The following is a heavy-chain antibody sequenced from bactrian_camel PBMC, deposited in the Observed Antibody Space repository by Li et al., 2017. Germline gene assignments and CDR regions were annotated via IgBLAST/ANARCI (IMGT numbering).Heavy chain of an antibody. CDR2: LASDGSS. D-gene: IGHD4*01. J-gene: IGHJ4*01. Sequence: HVQLVESGGGSVQAGGSLRLICSVSGYNVGNYLMVWFRQAPGKKREGVASLASDGSSIYANSLKGRFSISKDNANNSLYLQMDSLKPEDTATYICAAGARRARGPRSPSP. CDR1: GYNVGNYL. V-gene: IGHV3S53*01.